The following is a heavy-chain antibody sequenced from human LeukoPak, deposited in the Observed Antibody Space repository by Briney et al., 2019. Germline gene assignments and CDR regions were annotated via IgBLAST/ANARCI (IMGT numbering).Heavy chain of an antibody. Sequence: SETLSLTCAVFGGSFSGFYWSWIRQPPGKGVEWIGEINHSGSTNYNPSLKSRVTISVDTSKNQFSLKLSSVTAADTAVYYCARGRGIAAADYWGQGTLVTVSS. CDR2: INHSGST. CDR3: ARGRGIAAADY. V-gene: IGHV4-34*01. J-gene: IGHJ4*02. D-gene: IGHD6-13*01. CDR1: GGSFSGFY.